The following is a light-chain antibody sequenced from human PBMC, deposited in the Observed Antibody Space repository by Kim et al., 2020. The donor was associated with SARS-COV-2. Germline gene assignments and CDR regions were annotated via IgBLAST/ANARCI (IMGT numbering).Light chain of an antibody. CDR3: QQYHSFFPWA. J-gene: IGKJ1*01. V-gene: IGKV1-5*01. CDR2: TAS. Sequence: VGDRVNVTYRANKKSVKSLAWYQQKSGQRPKLLVYTASTVQSGVPSRFRGSGFGTEFILTIDSLQPDDFASYYCQQYHSFFPWAFGQGTKVDSK. CDR1: KKSVKS.